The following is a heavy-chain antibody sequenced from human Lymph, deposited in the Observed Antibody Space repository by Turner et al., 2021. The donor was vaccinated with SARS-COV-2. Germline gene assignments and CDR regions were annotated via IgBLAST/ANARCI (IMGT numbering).Heavy chain of an antibody. CDR3: ARVVPAGGYYFDY. V-gene: IGHV4-59*01. Sequence: QFQLLDSGPWRVRPRGPLSLPCTASGGSTSSYSWSWIRQPPGKGQEWVGYSYYSGSTNYHPSLKSRVTISIDTSKNQFYLKLSCVTAADTAVYYCARVVPAGGYYFDYWGQGTLVTVSS. J-gene: IGHJ4*02. CDR2: SYYSGST. CDR1: GGSTSSYS. D-gene: IGHD2-2*01.